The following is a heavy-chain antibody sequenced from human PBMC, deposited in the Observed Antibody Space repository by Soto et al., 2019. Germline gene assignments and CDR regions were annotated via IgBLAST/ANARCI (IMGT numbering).Heavy chain of an antibody. CDR3: ARGIYDFWSGYYRGTPGYYYGMDV. CDR2: MNPNRGNT. CDR1: GYTFTSYD. D-gene: IGHD3-3*01. J-gene: IGHJ6*02. V-gene: IGHV1-8*01. Sequence: ASVKVSCKASGYTFTSYDIYWVRQATGQGLEWMGWMNPNRGNTGYAQKFQGRVTMTRNTSISTAYMELSSLRSEDTAVYYCARGIYDFWSGYYRGTPGYYYGMDVWGQGTTVTVSS.